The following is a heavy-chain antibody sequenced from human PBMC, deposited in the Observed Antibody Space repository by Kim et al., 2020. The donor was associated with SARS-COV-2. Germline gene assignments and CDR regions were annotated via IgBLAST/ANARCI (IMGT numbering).Heavy chain of an antibody. Sequence: SETLSLTCTVSGGSISSYYWSWSRQAPGKGLELIGYSYYSGSTNSNPSLKSRGTISVDTSKNQFSLKLNSGPAAAAAVDYCSSVRLAAAGIDNWCQGTL. D-gene: IGHD6-13*01. CDR1: GGSISSYY. J-gene: IGHJ4*02. CDR3: SSVRLAAAGIDN. V-gene: IGHV4-59*13. CDR2: SYYSGST.